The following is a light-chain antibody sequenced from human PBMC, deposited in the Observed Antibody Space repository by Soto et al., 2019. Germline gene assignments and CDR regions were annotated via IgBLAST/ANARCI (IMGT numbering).Light chain of an antibody. CDR2: GAS. Sequence: EIVMTQSPATLSVSPGERATLSCRASQSVSSNLAWYQQKRGQAPGLLIYGASTRATGIPARFSGSRSGTEFTLTISSLQSEDFAGYYCQQYNDGPGGTFGQGTKVDI. CDR3: QQYNDGPGGT. V-gene: IGKV3-15*01. CDR1: QSVSSN. J-gene: IGKJ1*01.